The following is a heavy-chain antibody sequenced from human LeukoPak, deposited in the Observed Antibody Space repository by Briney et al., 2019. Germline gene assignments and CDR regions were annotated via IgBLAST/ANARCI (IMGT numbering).Heavy chain of an antibody. CDR3: ARNLYSRRVFDY. V-gene: IGHV4-59*01. Sequence: SETLSLTCTVSGGSISSYFWSWTRQPPGKGLDGIGDIFYRGRTNYNPSLKSRVTMSVDASKNQFSLNLSSVTAADTAVYYCARNLYSRRVFDYWGQGSPVTVSS. D-gene: IGHD1-26*01. J-gene: IGHJ4*02. CDR2: IFYRGRT. CDR1: GGSISSYF.